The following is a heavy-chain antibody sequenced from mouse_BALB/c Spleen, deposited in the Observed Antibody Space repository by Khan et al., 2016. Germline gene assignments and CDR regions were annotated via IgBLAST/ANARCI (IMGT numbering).Heavy chain of an antibody. J-gene: IGHJ3*01. CDR3: ARGAY. Sequence: QVQLKQSGAELMKPGASVKISCKATGYTFGSYWIEWVKQRPGHGLEWIGEILPGSGSTNSNENFKVTATFTADTSSNTAYRQLRSLTSEDTAVYYCARGAYWGQGTLVTVSA. CDR2: ILPGSGST. V-gene: IGHV1-9*01. CDR1: GYTFGSYW.